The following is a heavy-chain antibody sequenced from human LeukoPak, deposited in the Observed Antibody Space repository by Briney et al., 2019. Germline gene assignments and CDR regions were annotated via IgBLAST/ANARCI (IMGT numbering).Heavy chain of an antibody. V-gene: IGHV3-48*03. Sequence: GGSLRLSCAASGFTFSSYEMNWVRQAPGKGLEWVSYISSSGSTIYYADSVKGRFTISRDNAKNSLYLQMNSLRAEDTAVYYCARMTTYYDILTGYYPEYYFDNWGQGTLVTVSS. CDR2: ISSSGSTI. CDR1: GFTFSSYE. D-gene: IGHD3-9*01. J-gene: IGHJ4*02. CDR3: ARMTTYYDILTGYYPEYYFDN.